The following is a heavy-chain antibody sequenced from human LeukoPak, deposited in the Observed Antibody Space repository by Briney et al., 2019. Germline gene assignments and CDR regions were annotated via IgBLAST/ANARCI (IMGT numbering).Heavy chain of an antibody. D-gene: IGHD3-10*01. Sequence: GGSLRLSCAASGFTFSRYWMSWVRQAPGKGLEWVANIQEDGTVKYYVESVEGRFTIARDNAKHSLYLQMNSLRAEDTAVYYWAASITMFDYWGQGTLVTVSS. J-gene: IGHJ4*02. CDR2: IQEDGTVK. CDR3: AASITMFDY. CDR1: GFTFSRYW. V-gene: IGHV3-7*02.